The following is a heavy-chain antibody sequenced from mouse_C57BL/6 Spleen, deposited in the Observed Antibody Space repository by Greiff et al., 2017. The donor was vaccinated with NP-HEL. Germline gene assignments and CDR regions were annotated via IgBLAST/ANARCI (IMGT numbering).Heavy chain of an antibody. CDR3: AIDDGLGCDY. CDR1: GYTFTSYW. D-gene: IGHD2-3*01. Sequence: VQLQQSGAELAKPGASVKLSCKASGYTFTSYWMHWVKQRPGQGLEWIGYINPSSGYTKYNQKFKDKATLTADKSSSTAYMQMSSLTYEYAAVYVCAIDDGLGCDYWGQGTTLTVSS. CDR2: INPSSGYT. V-gene: IGHV1-7*01. J-gene: IGHJ2*01.